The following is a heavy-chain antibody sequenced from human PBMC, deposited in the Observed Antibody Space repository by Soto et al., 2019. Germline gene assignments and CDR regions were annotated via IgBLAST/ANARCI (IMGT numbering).Heavy chain of an antibody. J-gene: IGHJ6*04. V-gene: IGHV3-74*01. Sequence: RVVKHACPDPAFTFSSYWLYWVRQAPWKGLMWVSRINRDGSSTSYADSVKGRFTISRDNAKNTLSLQMHSMRAEDTVVYYCESDRRRVVLAGRLYYGMDTRDKDTAVPISS. D-gene: IGHD2-2*01. CDR3: ESDRRRVVLAGRLYYGMDT. CDR1: AFTFSSYW. CDR2: INRDGSST.